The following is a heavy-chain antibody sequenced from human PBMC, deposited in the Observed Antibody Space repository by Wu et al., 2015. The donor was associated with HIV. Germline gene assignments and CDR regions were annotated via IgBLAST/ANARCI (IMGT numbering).Heavy chain of an antibody. V-gene: IGHV1-18*01. CDR2: ITPNNGNA. Sequence: QVQVVQSGAEVKKPGASVQVSCETSSYTFSNYGINWVRQVPGQGLEWMGWITPNNGNAKYAQKFQGRVTMTRDTSISTAYMELSRLRSDDTAVYYCAGGRYSGSNWGQGTLVTVSS. D-gene: IGHD1-26*01. CDR1: SYTFSNYG. J-gene: IGHJ4*02. CDR3: AGGRYSGSN.